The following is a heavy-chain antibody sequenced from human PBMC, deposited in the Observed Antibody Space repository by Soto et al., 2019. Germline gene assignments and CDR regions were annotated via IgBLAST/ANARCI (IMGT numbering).Heavy chain of an antibody. Sequence: QVQLVQSGAEVKKPGSSVKVSCKASGGTFSSYAISWVRQAPGQGLEWMGGIIPIFGTANYAQKFQGRVTITADESTSTAGMELSSLRSEDTAVYYCARDLGGNSESDYYYGMDVWGQGTTVTVSS. CDR1: GGTFSSYA. D-gene: IGHD2-21*02. J-gene: IGHJ6*02. CDR3: ARDLGGNSESDYYYGMDV. CDR2: IIPIFGTA. V-gene: IGHV1-69*12.